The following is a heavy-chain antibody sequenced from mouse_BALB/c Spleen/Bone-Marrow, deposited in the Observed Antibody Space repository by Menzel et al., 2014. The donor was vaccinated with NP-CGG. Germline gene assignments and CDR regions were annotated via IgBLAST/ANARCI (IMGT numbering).Heavy chain of an antibody. V-gene: IGHV3-2*02. D-gene: IGHD2-4*01. J-gene: IGHJ1*01. CDR1: GYSITSDYA. Sequence: EVKLMESGPGLVKPSPSLSLTCTVTGYSITSDYAWHWIRQFPGNKLKWLGYISFSVTTSYNPSLKSRISITRDTSKNQFFLQLNSETAEDTATYFCARGIYYDYDWYYDGWGAGTTVTVSS. CDR2: ISFSVTT. CDR3: ARGIYYDYDWYYDG.